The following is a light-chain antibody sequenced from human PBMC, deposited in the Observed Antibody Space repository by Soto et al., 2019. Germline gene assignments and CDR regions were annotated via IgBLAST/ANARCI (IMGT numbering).Light chain of an antibody. V-gene: IGKV3-20*01. J-gene: IGKJ1*01. Sequence: EIVLTQSPGTLSLSPGERATLSCRASQSVSSSYLAWYQQKPGQAPRLLIYGASSRATGIPDRFSGSGSGTVFTLTLSRLEPEDFAVYYCQQYGSSPRTFGQGTKVEIK. CDR3: QQYGSSPRT. CDR2: GAS. CDR1: QSVSSSY.